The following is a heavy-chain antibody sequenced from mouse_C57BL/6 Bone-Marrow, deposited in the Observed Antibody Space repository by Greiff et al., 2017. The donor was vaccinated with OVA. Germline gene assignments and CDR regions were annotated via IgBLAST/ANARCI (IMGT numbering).Heavy chain of an antibody. J-gene: IGHJ3*01. D-gene: IGHD2-4*01. Sequence: VQLQQPGAELVKPGASVKLSCKASGYTFTSYWMQWVKQRPGQGLEWIGEIDPSDSYTNYNQKFKGKATLTVDTSSSTAYMQLSSLTSEDSAVYYCAREDYDGAWFAYWGQGTLVTVSA. CDR1: GYTFTSYW. CDR2: IDPSDSYT. CDR3: AREDYDGAWFAY. V-gene: IGHV1-50*01.